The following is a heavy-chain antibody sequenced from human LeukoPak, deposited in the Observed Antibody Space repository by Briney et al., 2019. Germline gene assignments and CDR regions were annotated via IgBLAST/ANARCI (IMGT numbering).Heavy chain of an antibody. J-gene: IGHJ6*03. CDR3: ARAPLGMVRGVTMDV. Sequence: GGSLRLSCAASGFTFSDYYITWIRQAPGKGLEWISYISSSGSTIYYAGSVKGRFTISRDNAKNSLYLQMNSLRAEDTAVYYCARAPLGMVRGVTMDVWGKGTTVTVSS. CDR1: GFTFSDYY. D-gene: IGHD3-10*01. V-gene: IGHV3-11*01. CDR2: ISSSGSTI.